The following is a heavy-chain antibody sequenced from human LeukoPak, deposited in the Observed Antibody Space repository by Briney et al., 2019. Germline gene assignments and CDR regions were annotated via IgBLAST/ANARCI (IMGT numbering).Heavy chain of an antibody. CDR2: VSGSGGST. Sequence: GGSLRLSCAASGFTFSSYAMSWVRQAPGKGLEWVSAVSGSGGSTYYADSVKGRFTISRDNSKNTLYLQMNSLRAEDTAVYYCAKAALYHEVDTAMSFRWGQGTLVTVSS. V-gene: IGHV3-23*01. CDR3: AKAALYHEVDTAMSFR. CDR1: GFTFSSYA. D-gene: IGHD5-18*01. J-gene: IGHJ4*02.